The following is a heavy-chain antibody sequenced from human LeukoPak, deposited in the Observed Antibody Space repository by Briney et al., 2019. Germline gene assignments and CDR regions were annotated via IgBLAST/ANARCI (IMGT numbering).Heavy chain of an antibody. V-gene: IGHV1-69*13. CDR2: IIPIFGTA. CDR3: ARDRIDILTGYYRRGYYYMDV. CDR1: GGTFSSYA. D-gene: IGHD3-9*01. Sequence: SVKVSCKASGGTFSSYAISWVRQAPGQGLEWMGGIIPIFGTANYAQKFQGRVTITADESTSTAYMELSSLRSEDTAVYYCARDRIDILTGYYRRGYYYMDVWGKGTTVTVSS. J-gene: IGHJ6*03.